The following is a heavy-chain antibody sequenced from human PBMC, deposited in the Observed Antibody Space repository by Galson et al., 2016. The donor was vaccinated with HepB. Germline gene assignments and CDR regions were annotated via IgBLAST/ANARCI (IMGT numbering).Heavy chain of an antibody. D-gene: IGHD3-10*01. CDR2: INPKTGDT. CDR1: GYTFTRYY. J-gene: IGHJ5*01. CDR3: ARITVRGRHNWFDS. Sequence: SVKVSCKASGYTFTRYYLHWVRQAPGQGLEWMGWINPKTGDTNFAQYFQGRVTMTRDTSINTAYMRLSRLRSDDTAVYYCARITVRGRHNWFDSWGQGTLVIVSS. V-gene: IGHV1-2*02.